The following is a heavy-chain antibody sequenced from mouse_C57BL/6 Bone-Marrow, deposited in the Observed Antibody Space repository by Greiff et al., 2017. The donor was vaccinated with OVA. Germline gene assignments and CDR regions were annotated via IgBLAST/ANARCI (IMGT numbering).Heavy chain of an antibody. Sequence: VQLQQSGAELVRPGASVKLSCTASGFNIKDDYMHWVKQRPEQGLEWIGWIDPENGDTEYASKFQGKATITADPSSNTAYLQLSRLTSEDTAVYYSTRAGSSYGGFAYWGQGTLVTVSA. CDR3: TRAGSSYGGFAY. J-gene: IGHJ3*01. CDR2: IDPENGDT. V-gene: IGHV14-4*01. CDR1: GFNIKDDY. D-gene: IGHD1-1*01.